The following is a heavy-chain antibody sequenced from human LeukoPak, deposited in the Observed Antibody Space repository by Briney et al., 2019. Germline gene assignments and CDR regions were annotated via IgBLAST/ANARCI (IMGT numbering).Heavy chain of an antibody. CDR3: ASVPRITTFTVVTRRNWFDP. V-gene: IGHV3-48*04. J-gene: IGHJ5*02. CDR2: ISSNSATM. CDR1: GFAFSDFS. Sequence: ARSLRLSCEASGFAFSDFSLNWVRQATGKGLEWISYISSNSATMEYADSVKGRFTISRDNAKNSVFLQMNSLRPEDTGVYYCASVPRITTFTVVTRRNWFDPWGQGTLVPVSS. D-gene: IGHD3-3*01.